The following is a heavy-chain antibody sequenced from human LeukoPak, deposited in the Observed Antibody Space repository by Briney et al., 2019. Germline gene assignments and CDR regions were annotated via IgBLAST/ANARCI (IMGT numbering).Heavy chain of an antibody. D-gene: IGHD6-13*01. CDR3: AKVSSSWYEGYFDY. CDR2: IGGSGGST. Sequence: HPGGSLRLSCAASGFTFSSYAMSWVRQAPGKGLEWVSAIGGSGGSTYYADSVKGRFTISRDNSKNTLYLQMNSLRAEDTAVYYCAKVSSSWYEGYFDYWGQGTLVTVSS. J-gene: IGHJ4*02. V-gene: IGHV3-23*01. CDR1: GFTFSSYA.